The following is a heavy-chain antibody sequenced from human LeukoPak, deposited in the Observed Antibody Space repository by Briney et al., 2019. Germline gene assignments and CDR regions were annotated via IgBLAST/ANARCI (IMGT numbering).Heavy chain of an antibody. J-gene: IGHJ6*03. CDR1: GYTFTSYD. CDR2: MNPNSGNT. D-gene: IGHD3-3*01. V-gene: IGHV1-8*03. Sequence: ASVKVSCKASGYTFTSYDINWVRQATGQGLEWMGWMNPNSGNTGYAQKFQGRVTITRNTSISTAYMELSSLRSEDTAVYYCARGPMYYDFWSGYYRGYYYYYYMDVWGKGTTVTVSS. CDR3: ARGPMYYDFWSGYYRGYYYYYYMDV.